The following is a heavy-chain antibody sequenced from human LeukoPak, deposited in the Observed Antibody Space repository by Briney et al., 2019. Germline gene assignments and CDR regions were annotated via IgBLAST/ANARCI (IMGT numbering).Heavy chain of an antibody. D-gene: IGHD6-13*01. Sequence: PGGSLRLSCAASGLTFSSHPMHWVRRAPGKGLEWVAVISQDGSKRHYTDSVKGRFIISRDNSRNTLYLQMNSLRAEDTAVYYCVREPGPGYFDYWGQGTLVTVSS. CDR2: ISQDGSKR. V-gene: IGHV3-30-3*01. CDR3: VREPGPGYFDY. CDR1: GLTFSSHP. J-gene: IGHJ4*02.